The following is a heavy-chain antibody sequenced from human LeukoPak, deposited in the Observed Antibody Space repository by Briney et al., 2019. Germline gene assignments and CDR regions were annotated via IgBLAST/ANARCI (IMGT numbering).Heavy chain of an antibody. J-gene: IGHJ2*01. Sequence: ASVKVSCKASGYIFTGYAMHWVRQAPGQRLEWMGWINAGNGNTKYSQKFQGRVTITRDTSASTAYMELSSLRSEDTAVYYCASDRRCSGGSCYYWYFDLWGRGTLVTVSS. V-gene: IGHV1-3*01. CDR2: INAGNGNT. CDR1: GYIFTGYA. CDR3: ASDRRCSGGSCYYWYFDL. D-gene: IGHD2-15*01.